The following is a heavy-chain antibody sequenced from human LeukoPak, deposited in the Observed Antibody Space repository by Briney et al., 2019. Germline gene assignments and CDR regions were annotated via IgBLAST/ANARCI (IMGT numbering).Heavy chain of an antibody. D-gene: IGHD3-10*01. V-gene: IGHV3-7*03. J-gene: IGHJ4*02. Sequence: PGGSLRLSCKASGFTFSSYWMSWVRQAPGKGLERAANIKQDGSEKYYVDSVKGRFTISRDNAKNSLYLQMNSMRAEDTAVYYCARDTITMVRGVNFYWGQGTLVTVSS. CDR1: GFTFSSYW. CDR2: IKQDGSEK. CDR3: ARDTITMVRGVNFY.